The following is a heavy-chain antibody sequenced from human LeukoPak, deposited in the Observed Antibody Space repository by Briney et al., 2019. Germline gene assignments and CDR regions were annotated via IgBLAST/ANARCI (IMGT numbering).Heavy chain of an antibody. CDR3: AKHVYTNSWAHFFDY. J-gene: IGHJ4*02. D-gene: IGHD6-6*01. CDR1: GGSISSYD. Sequence: SETLSLTCTGSGGSISSYDWSWIRQPAGKGLEWIGRIYTSGSSNYNPSLKSRVTMSVDTSKNQFSLKLRSVTAADTAVYYCAKHVYTNSWAHFFDYWGQGTLVTVSS. CDR2: IYTSGSS. V-gene: IGHV4-4*07.